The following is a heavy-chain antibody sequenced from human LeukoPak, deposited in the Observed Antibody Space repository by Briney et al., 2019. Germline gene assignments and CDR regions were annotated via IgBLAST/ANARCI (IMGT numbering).Heavy chain of an antibody. Sequence: KYYLDSVKCRLTISRDNAKNSMYLQMNSLRAEDTAVYYCAGIGYYDSSGYYYSYPYYFDYWGQGTLVTVSS. V-gene: IGHV3-7*01. CDR2: K. D-gene: IGHD3-22*01. CDR3: AGIGYYDSSGYYYSYPYYFDY. J-gene: IGHJ4*02.